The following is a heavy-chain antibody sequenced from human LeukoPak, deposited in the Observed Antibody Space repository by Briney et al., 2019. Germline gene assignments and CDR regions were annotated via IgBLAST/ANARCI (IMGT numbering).Heavy chain of an antibody. J-gene: IGHJ4*02. D-gene: IGHD2-8*01. CDR3: AKDRSCINDVCQVDFVY. CDR2: ISGSGGST. Sequence: SGGSLRLSCAASGFIFISYAMSWVRQAPGKGLEWVSTISGSGGSTYYADSLKGRFTISRDNSKNTVYLQMNSLRAEDTAVYYCAKDRSCINDVCQVDFVYWGQGTLVTVSS. V-gene: IGHV3-23*01. CDR1: GFIFISYA.